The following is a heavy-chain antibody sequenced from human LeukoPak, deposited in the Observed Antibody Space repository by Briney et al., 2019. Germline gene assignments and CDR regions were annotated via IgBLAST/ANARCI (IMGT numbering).Heavy chain of an antibody. CDR1: GGSITTSTYF. CDR3: ARVPLLRRFGP. CDR2: IHYSGST. Sequence: SETLSLTCTVSGGSITTSTYFWGWIRQPPGKGLEWIGTIHYSGSTYYDPSLKSRVTISIDTSKNQFSLKLSSVTAADTAVYYCARVPLLRRFGPWGQGTLVIVSS. J-gene: IGHJ5*02. V-gene: IGHV4-39*07.